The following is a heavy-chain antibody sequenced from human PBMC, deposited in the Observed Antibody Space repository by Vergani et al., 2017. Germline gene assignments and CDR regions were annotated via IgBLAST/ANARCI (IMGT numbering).Heavy chain of an antibody. Sequence: QVQLVQSGAEVKTPGASVKVSCKASGYTFTSYAIHWVRQATGQGLEWMGWMNPNSGNTGYAQKFQGRVTMTRNTSISTAYMALSSLRSEDTAVYYCARSGQDMGSNWFDPWGQGTLVTVSS. D-gene: IGHD2-15*01. V-gene: IGHV1-8*01. CDR1: GYTFTSYA. CDR2: MNPNSGNT. J-gene: IGHJ5*02. CDR3: ARSGQDMGSNWFDP.